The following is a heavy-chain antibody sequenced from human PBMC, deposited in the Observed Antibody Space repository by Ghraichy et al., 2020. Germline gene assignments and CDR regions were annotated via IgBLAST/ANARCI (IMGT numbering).Heavy chain of an antibody. D-gene: IGHD7-27*01. CDR1: GFTFSNFG. J-gene: IGHJ5*01. CDR2: IRVATSET. V-gene: IGHV3-23*01. CDR3: ARDPGDLSNWFDS. Sequence: GESLNISCAASGFTFSNFGMTWVRQAPGKGLEWISSIRVATSETFYADSVKGRFTMSRDNSENTLYLQMSSLRAEDTAIYYCARDPGDLSNWFDSWGQGTLVTVSA.